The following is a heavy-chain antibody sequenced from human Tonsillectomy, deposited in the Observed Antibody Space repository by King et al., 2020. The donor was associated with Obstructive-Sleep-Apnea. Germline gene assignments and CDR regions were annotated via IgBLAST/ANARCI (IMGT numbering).Heavy chain of an antibody. D-gene: IGHD6-19*01. J-gene: IGHJ4*02. V-gene: IGHV3-21*01. CDR1: GFTFSSYS. CDR3: ARDSSPTQWLVSAVDY. Sequence: QLVQSGGGLVKPGGSLRLSCAASGFTFSSYSMNWVRQAPGKGLEWVSSISSSSSYIYYADSVKGRFTISRDNAKNSLYLQMNSLRAEDTAVYYWARDSSPTQWLVSAVDYWGQGTLVTVSS. CDR2: ISSSSSYI.